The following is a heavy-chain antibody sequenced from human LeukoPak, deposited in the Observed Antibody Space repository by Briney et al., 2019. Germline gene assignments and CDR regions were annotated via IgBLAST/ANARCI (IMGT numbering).Heavy chain of an antibody. J-gene: IGHJ3*02. CDR2: LSSGGTT. D-gene: IGHD1-26*01. CDR1: GFTVSSNY. V-gene: IGHV3-53*01. Sequence: GGSLRLSCAASGFTVSSNYMSWVRQAPGKGLEWVSVLSSGGTTYYADSVKGRFTISRDNSKNTLYLQMSSLRAEDTAIYYCARGGDIVGATRSAFDIWGQGTMVTVSS. CDR3: ARGGDIVGATRSAFDI.